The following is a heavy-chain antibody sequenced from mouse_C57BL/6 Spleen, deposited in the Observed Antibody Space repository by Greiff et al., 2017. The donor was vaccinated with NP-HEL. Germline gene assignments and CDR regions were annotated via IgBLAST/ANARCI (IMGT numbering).Heavy chain of an antibody. D-gene: IGHD1-1*01. J-gene: IGHJ2*01. CDR3: ARGEAYYYGSRRYFDD. Sequence: VQLQQSGAELMKPGASVKLSCKATGYTFTGYWIEWVKQRPGHGLEWIGEILPGSGSTNYNEKFKGKATFTADTSSNTAYMQLSSLTTEDSAIYYCARGEAYYYGSRRYFDDWGQGTTLTVSS. V-gene: IGHV1-9*01. CDR2: ILPGSGST. CDR1: GYTFTGYW.